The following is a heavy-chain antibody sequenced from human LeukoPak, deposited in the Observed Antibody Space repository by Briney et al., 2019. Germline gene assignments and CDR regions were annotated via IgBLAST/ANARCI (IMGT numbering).Heavy chain of an antibody. CDR1: GGSFSGYY. V-gene: IGHV4-34*01. D-gene: IGHD2-21*02. Sequence: PSETLSLTCAVYGGSFSGYYWSWIRQPPGKGLEWIGEINHSGSTNYNPSLKSRVTISVDTSKNQFFLKLSSVTAADTAVYYCARGVPVVTAISGWFDPWGQGTLVTVSS. CDR2: INHSGST. J-gene: IGHJ5*02. CDR3: ARGVPVVTAISGWFDP.